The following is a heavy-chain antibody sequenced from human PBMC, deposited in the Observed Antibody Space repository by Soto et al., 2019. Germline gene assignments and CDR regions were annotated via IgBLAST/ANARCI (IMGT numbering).Heavy chain of an antibody. V-gene: IGHV3-30*18. J-gene: IGHJ4*02. CDR3: AKDSEMATGGFDY. CDR1: GFTFSSYG. D-gene: IGHD5-12*01. CDR2: ISYDGSNK. Sequence: LRLSCAASGFTFSSYGMHWVRQAPGKGLEWVAVISYDGSNKYYADSVKGRFTISRDNSKNTLYLQMNSLRAEDTAVYYCAKDSEMATGGFDYWGQGTLVTVSS.